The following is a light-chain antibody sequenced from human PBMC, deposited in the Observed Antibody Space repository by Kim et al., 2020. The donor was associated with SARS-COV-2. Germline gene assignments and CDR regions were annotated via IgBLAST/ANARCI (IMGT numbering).Light chain of an antibody. Sequence: SYELTQPPSVSVSPGQTASITCSGDKLGDKYACWYQQKPGQSPVLVIYQDSKRPSGIPERFSGSNSGNTATLTISGTQGMDEADYYCQARDSSTAVVFGGGTKLTVL. CDR2: QDS. J-gene: IGLJ2*01. V-gene: IGLV3-1*01. CDR3: QARDSSTAVV. CDR1: KLGDKY.